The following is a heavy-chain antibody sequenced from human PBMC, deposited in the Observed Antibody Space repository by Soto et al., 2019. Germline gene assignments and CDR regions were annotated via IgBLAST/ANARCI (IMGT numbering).Heavy chain of an antibody. D-gene: IGHD3-10*01. CDR2: ISGSGGST. J-gene: IGHJ6*02. CDR3: AKVGVRGVPSYFSMDV. Sequence: GGSLRLSCAASGFTFSSYAMSWVRQAPGKGLEWVSAISGSGGSTYYADSVTGRFTISRDNSKNKVYLQIDSLGPEATAVYYCAKVGVRGVPSYFSMDVWGQGTTVTVSS. CDR1: GFTFSSYA. V-gene: IGHV3-23*01.